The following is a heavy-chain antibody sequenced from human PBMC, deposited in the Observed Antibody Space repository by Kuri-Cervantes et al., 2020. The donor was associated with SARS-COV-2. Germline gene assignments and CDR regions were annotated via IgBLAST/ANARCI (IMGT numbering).Heavy chain of an antibody. J-gene: IGHJ5*02. CDR3: ARPKEYSSSSGWFDP. CDR2: IYYSGST. CDR1: GGSISSYY. V-gene: IGHV4-59*08. D-gene: IGHD6-6*01. Sequence: GSLRLSCTVSGGSISSYYWSWIRQPPGKGLEWIGYIYYSGSTYYNPSLKSRVTISVDTSKNQFSLKLSSVTAADTAVYYCARPKEYSSSSGWFDPWGQGTLVTVSS.